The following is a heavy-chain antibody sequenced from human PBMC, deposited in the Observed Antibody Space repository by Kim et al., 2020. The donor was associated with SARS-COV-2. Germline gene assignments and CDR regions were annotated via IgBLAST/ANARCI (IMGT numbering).Heavy chain of an antibody. D-gene: IGHD2-8*01. CDR1: GFTFSSYA. CDR2: ISSTGDGR. J-gene: IGHJ6*02. V-gene: IGHV3-23*01. Sequence: GGSLRLSCSASGFTFSSYAMNWVRQAPGKGLEWVSSISSTGDGRFLADSVKGRFTISRDNSGNTLYLQMNSLRAEDTAVYYCVKECNYYCFYGMDVWGQGTTVTVSS. CDR3: VKECNYYCFYGMDV.